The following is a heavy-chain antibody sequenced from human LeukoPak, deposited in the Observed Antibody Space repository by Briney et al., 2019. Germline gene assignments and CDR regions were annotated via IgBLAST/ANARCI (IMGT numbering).Heavy chain of an antibody. CDR1: GFTFSSYS. D-gene: IGHD4-11*01. J-gene: IGHJ4*02. CDR3: VRGQTVMTFDY. Sequence: GGSLRLSCAASGFTFSSYSMNWVRQAPGKGLEWVSSISSSSSYIYYADSVKGRFTISRDNAKNSLYLQMNSLRVEDTAVYYCVRGQTVMTFDYWGQGTPVTVSS. CDR2: ISSSSSYI. V-gene: IGHV3-21*01.